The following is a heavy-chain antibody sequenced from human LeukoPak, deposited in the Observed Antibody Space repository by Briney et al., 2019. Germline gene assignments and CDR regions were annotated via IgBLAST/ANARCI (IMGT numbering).Heavy chain of an antibody. V-gene: IGHV1-2*02. D-gene: IGHD2-2*01. CDR1: GNTFTGYY. CDR3: AKTGVVPAAEHHYYYMDV. J-gene: IGHJ6*03. Sequence: ASVKVSCKASGNTFTGYYMHWVRRAPGQGLEWMGWINPNSGGTDYAQKFQGRVTMTRDTSTSTAYMELSRLRSDDTAVYYCAKTGVVPAAEHHYYYMDVWGKGTTVTVSS. CDR2: INPNSGGT.